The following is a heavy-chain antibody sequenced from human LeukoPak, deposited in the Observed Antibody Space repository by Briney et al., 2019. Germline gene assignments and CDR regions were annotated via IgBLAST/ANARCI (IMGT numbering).Heavy chain of an antibody. V-gene: IGHV3-30*02. CDR1: GFTFSSYA. CDR2: IRYDGSNK. J-gene: IGHJ4*02. D-gene: IGHD3-16*01. CDR3: AKVGGLFHHFDY. Sequence: GRSLRLSCAASGFTFSSYAMHWVRQAPGKGLEWVAFIRYDGSNKYYADSVKGRFTISRDNSKNTLYLQMSSLRAEDTAVYYCAKVGGLFHHFDYWGQGTLVTVSS.